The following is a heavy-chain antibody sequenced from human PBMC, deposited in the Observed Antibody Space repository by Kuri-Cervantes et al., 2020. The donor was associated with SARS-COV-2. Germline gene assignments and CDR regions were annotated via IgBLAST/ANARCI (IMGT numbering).Heavy chain of an antibody. V-gene: IGHV1-18*01. CDR2: ISAYNGNT. D-gene: IGHD6-13*01. CDR3: AVSIAAAPLDFDY. Sequence: ASVKVSCKASGYTLTSYGISWVRQAPGQGLEWMGWISAYNGNTKYLQKFQGRVTITRDTSASTAYMELSSLRSEDTAVYYCAVSIAAAPLDFDYWGQGTLVTVSS. J-gene: IGHJ4*02. CDR1: GYTLTSYG.